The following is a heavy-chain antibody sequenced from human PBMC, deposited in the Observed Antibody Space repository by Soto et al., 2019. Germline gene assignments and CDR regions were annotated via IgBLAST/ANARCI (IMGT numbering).Heavy chain of an antibody. V-gene: IGHV4-4*02. J-gene: IGHJ4*02. D-gene: IGHD6-19*01. CDR2: IYHSGST. CDR1: GGSIRSSDW. CDR3: ARRGESSGYYRVADY. Sequence: ETLSLTCAVSGGSIRSSDWWTWVRQPPGKGLEWIGEIYHSGSTNYNPSLKSRVTISVDKSKNQFSLKVSSVTAADTAVYYCARRGESSGYYRVADYWGQGTLVTAPQ.